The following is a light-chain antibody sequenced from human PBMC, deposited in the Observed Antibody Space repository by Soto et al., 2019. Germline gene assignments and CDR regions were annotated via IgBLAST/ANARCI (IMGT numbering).Light chain of an antibody. CDR3: QQYHRSSIT. Sequence: DIQMTQSPSTLSASVGGRVTITCRASQTISSLLAWYQQKPGKAPKLLIYDASTLERGVPSRFSGTGSGTEFTLTISSLQPDDFATYYCQQYHRSSITFGQGTRLEI. CDR2: DAS. CDR1: QTISSL. J-gene: IGKJ5*01. V-gene: IGKV1-5*01.